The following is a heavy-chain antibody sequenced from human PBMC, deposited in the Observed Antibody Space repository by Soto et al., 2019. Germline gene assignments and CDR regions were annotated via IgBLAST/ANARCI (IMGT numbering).Heavy chain of an antibody. CDR3: ASKLGPYYYGLDV. J-gene: IGHJ6*02. Sequence: SETLSLTCTVYGDSITNNHWWTWVRQSPGKGPEMIGEIYHTGHANYNPSLNSRVAISVDKSKNQFSLTLNSVTAADTAVYYCASKLGPYYYGLDVWGQRTTVTVSS. V-gene: IGHV4-4*02. CDR2: IYHTGHA. D-gene: IGHD3-16*01. CDR1: GDSITNNHW.